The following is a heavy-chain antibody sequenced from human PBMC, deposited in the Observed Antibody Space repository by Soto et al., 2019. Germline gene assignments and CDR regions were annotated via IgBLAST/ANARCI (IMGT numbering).Heavy chain of an antibody. CDR3: AKDISLDDFWSGYYNYYYGMDV. D-gene: IGHD3-3*01. CDR1: GFTFSSYA. CDR2: ISGSGGST. Sequence: GGSLRLSCAASGFTFSSYAMSWVRQAPGQGLEWVSAISGSGGSTYYADSVKGRFTISRDNSKNTLYLQMNSLRAEDTAVYYCAKDISLDDFWSGYYNYYYGMDVWGQGTTVTVSS. V-gene: IGHV3-23*01. J-gene: IGHJ6*02.